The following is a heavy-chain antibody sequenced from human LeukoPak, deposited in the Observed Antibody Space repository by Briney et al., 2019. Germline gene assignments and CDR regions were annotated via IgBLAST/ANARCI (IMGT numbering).Heavy chain of an antibody. D-gene: IGHD3-10*01. CDR2: INHSGST. CDR3: ARGPRRTKRITMVRGVISAHFDY. J-gene: IGHJ4*02. CDR1: GGSFSGYY. V-gene: IGHV4-34*01. Sequence: SETLSLTCAAYGGSFSGYYWSWIRQPPGKGLEWIGEINHSGSTNYNPSLKSRVTISVDTSKNQFSLKLSSVTAADTAVYYCARGPRRTKRITMVRGVISAHFDYWGQGTLVTVSS.